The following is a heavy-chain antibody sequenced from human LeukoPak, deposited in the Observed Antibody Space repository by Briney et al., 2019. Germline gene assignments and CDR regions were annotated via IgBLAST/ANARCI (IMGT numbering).Heavy chain of an antibody. CDR1: GFTFDDYA. D-gene: IGHD3-10*01. CDR3: AKELQQGSWGMDV. V-gene: IGHV3-9*01. Sequence: GRSLRLSCAASGFTFDDYAMHWVRQAPGKGLEWVSGISWNSGSIGYADSVKGRFTISRDNAKNSLYLQMNSLRAEDTALYYCAKELQQGSWGMDVWGQGTTVTVSS. J-gene: IGHJ6*02. CDR2: ISWNSGSI.